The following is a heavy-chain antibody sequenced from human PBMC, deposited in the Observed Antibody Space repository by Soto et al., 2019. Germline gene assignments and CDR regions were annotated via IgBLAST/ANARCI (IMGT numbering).Heavy chain of an antibody. Sequence: QVQLQESGPGLVKPSETLSLTCSVSGGSISGYYWSWIRQTPEKGLEWIGYIYYSGSTNYNPSLKSRVTRLIDMSKNQFSLKLTSVSAADTAVYYCAAAPRYWGQGILVTVSS. D-gene: IGHD2-15*01. CDR3: AAAPRY. V-gene: IGHV4-59*01. CDR2: IYYSGST. J-gene: IGHJ4*02. CDR1: GGSISGYY.